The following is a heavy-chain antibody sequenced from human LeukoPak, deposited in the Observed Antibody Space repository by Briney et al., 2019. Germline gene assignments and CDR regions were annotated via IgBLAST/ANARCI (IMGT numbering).Heavy chain of an antibody. CDR3: ARGGSYFDISGYYFY. V-gene: IGHV3-66*01. J-gene: IGHJ4*02. Sequence: PGGSLRLSCAASGFTFSSYWMSWVRQAPGKGLEWVSIIYSGGSTSYADSVKGRFTISRDNSKNTLYLQMNSLRTEDTAVYYCARGGSYFDISGYYFYWGQGTLVTVSS. CDR2: IYSGGST. D-gene: IGHD3-22*01. CDR1: GFTFSSYW.